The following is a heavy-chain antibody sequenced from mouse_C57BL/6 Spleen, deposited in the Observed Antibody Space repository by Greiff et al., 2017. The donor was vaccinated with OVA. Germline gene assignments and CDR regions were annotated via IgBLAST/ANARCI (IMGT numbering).Heavy chain of an antibody. V-gene: IGHV1-31*01. D-gene: IGHD1-1*01. CDR1: GYSFTGYY. J-gene: IGHJ4*01. CDR2: IYPYYGVS. Sequence: VQLKQSGPELVKPGASVKISCKASGYSFTGYYMHWVKQSHGNILDWIGYIYPYYGVSSYNQKFKGKATLTVDKSSSTAYMELRSLTSEDSAVYYCARWGYGSSYVGAMDYWGQGTSVTVSS. CDR3: ARWGYGSSYVGAMDY.